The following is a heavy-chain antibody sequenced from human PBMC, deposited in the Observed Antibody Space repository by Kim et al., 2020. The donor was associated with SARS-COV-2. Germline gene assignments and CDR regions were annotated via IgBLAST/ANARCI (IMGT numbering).Heavy chain of an antibody. D-gene: IGHD6-13*01. CDR3: ARDGGGSSWYFRDNWFDP. Sequence: GGSLRLSCAASGFTFSSYGMHWVRQAPGKGLEWVAVIWYDGSNKYYADSVKGRFTISRDNSKNTLYLQMNSLRAEDTAVYYCARDGGGSSWYFRDNWFDPWGQGTLVTVSS. CDR1: GFTFSSYG. V-gene: IGHV3-33*01. CDR2: IWYDGSNK. J-gene: IGHJ5*02.